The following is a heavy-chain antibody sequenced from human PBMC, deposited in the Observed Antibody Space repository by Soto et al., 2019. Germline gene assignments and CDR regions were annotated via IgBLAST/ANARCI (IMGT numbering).Heavy chain of an antibody. CDR3: TRGDMALNDY. Sequence: PGGSLRLSCTASGFTFGDYAMSWVRQAPGKGLEWISFIRNRAYRGTTKYAAPVRGRFAISRDDSKSIAYLQMNSLKTEDTAVYYCTRGDMALNDYWGQGTLVTVSS. V-gene: IGHV3-49*04. D-gene: IGHD2-15*01. CDR2: IRNRAYRGTT. CDR1: GFTFGDYA. J-gene: IGHJ4*02.